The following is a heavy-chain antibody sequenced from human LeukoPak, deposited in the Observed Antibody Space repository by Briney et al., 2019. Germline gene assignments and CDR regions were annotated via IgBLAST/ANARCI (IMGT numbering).Heavy chain of an antibody. Sequence: SETLSLTCTISGDSITNYYWSWIRQPPGKGLEWIGYIHYSGSTNYNPSLKSRVTISVDTSKNQFSLKLSSVTAADTAVYYCARDPKGPWGWFDPWGQGTLVTVSS. CDR1: GDSITNYY. V-gene: IGHV4-59*01. CDR2: IHYSGST. D-gene: IGHD3-16*01. J-gene: IGHJ5*02. CDR3: ARDPKGPWGWFDP.